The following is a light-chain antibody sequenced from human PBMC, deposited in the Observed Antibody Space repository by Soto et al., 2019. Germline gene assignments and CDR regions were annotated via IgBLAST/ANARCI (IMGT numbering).Light chain of an antibody. Sequence: QTVVTQPPSVSGAPGQRVTISCTGSSSNIGAGYDVHWYQQLPGTAPKLLIYGNINRPSGVPDRFSGSKSGTSASLAITGLQAEYEADYYCQSYYSSLSGSIFGGGTQLTVL. CDR2: GNI. CDR3: QSYYSSLSGSI. J-gene: IGLJ7*01. CDR1: SSNIGAGYD. V-gene: IGLV1-40*01.